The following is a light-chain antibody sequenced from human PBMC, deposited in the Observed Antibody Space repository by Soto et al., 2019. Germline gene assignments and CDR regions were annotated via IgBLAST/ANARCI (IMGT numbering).Light chain of an antibody. CDR1: QSISSY. CDR3: QQSFSTSPLT. Sequence: DIQMTQYPSSLSASVGDRVTITCRASQSISSYLNWYQQKPGKAPKLLIYAASSLQSGVPSRFSGSGSGTDFTLTISSLQPEDFATYYCQQSFSTSPLTFGGGTKVDI. J-gene: IGKJ4*01. V-gene: IGKV1-39*01. CDR2: AAS.